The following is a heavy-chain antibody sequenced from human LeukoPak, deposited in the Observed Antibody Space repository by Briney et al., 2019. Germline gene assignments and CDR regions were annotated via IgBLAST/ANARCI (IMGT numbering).Heavy chain of an antibody. CDR2: IYTSGST. V-gene: IGHV4-4*07. D-gene: IGHD1-26*01. J-gene: IGHJ6*02. Sequence: SETLSLTCTVSGGSISSYYWSWIRQPAGKGLEWIGRIYTSGSTNYNPSLKSRVTMSVDTSKNQFSLKLSSVTAADTAVYYCARLAWGPNYYYYYGMDVWGQGTTVTVSS. CDR1: GGSISSYY. CDR3: ARLAWGPNYYYYYGMDV.